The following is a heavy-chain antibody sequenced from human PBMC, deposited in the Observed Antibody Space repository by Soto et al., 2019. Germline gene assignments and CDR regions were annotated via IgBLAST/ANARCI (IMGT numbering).Heavy chain of an antibody. D-gene: IGHD2-15*01. Sequence: EVQLLESGGGLEQPGGSLRLSCAASGFTFSSYAMTWVRQAPGKGLECVSVITASGDATAYADSVKGRFTMSRDNSKNTLFLQMNSLRVEDTAVYYCATWTLRWCSGGTCYPFDSWGQGTLVTVSS. V-gene: IGHV3-23*01. CDR1: GFTFSSYA. CDR3: ATWTLRWCSGGTCYPFDS. CDR2: ITASGDAT. J-gene: IGHJ4*02.